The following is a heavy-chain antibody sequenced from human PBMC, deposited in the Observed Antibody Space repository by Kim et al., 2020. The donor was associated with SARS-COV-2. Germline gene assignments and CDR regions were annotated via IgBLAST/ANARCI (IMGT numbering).Heavy chain of an antibody. CDR2: IYTGHTNT. CDR1: GLTSNTVA. Sequence: GGSLRLSCAVSGLTSNTVASTWVRQAPGKGLEWVSLIYTGHTNTAYADSVRGRFTLSRDSSDNTVYLQMNNLRVEDTAIYYCATEQRFGAANDALGVWGQGTMVTVSS. CDR3: ATEQRFGAANDALGV. V-gene: IGHV3-23*03. J-gene: IGHJ3*01. D-gene: IGHD3-16*01.